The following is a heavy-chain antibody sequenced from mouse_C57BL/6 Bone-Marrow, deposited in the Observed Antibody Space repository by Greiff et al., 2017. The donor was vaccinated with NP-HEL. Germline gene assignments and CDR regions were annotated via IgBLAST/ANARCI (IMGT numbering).Heavy chain of an antibody. CDR1: GFSLTSYG. V-gene: IGHV2-5*01. CDR2: IWRGGST. Sequence: QVQLKESGPGLVQPSQSLSITCTVSGFSLTSYGVHWVRQSPGKGLEWLGVIWRGGSTDYNAAFMSRLSITKDNSKSQVFFKMNSLQADDTAIYYCAKNYDYGSSPHWYFDVWGTGTTVTVSS. D-gene: IGHD1-1*01. J-gene: IGHJ1*03. CDR3: AKNYDYGSSPHWYFDV.